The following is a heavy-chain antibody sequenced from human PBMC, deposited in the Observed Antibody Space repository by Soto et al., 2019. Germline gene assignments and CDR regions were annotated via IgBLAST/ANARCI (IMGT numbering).Heavy chain of an antibody. CDR1: GFSFSNYA. CDR2: FSSGGDNT. J-gene: IGHJ3*02. Sequence: GGSLRLSCTASGFSFSNYALNWVRQAPGKGLEWVSAFSSGGDNTHYADSVKGRFTITRDNSKNMLYLEMNSLTVEDTAVYYCVRRAQYFDGTGFHAFDIWGQGTRVTVSS. D-gene: IGHD3-22*01. V-gene: IGHV3-23*01. CDR3: VRRAQYFDGTGFHAFDI.